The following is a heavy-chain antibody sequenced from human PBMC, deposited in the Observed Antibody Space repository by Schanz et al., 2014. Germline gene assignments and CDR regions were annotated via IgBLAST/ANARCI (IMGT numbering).Heavy chain of an antibody. Sequence: EVQLVESGGGLIQPGFSLILSFSFSFFTFNTNYIIFFLPSPFPFLEWISSMYINSGSTQYADSVKGRFIISRDSSKNTLFLQMNSLRAEDTAVYFCARDGGRDGYNLAFDVWGQGTLVTVSS. CDR3: ARDGGRDGYNLAFDV. J-gene: IGHJ3*01. CDR1: FFTFNTNY. CDR2: MYINSGST. V-gene: IGHV3-53*01. D-gene: IGHD5-12*01.